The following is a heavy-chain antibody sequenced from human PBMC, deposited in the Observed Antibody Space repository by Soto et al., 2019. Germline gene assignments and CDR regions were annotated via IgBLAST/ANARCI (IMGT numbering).Heavy chain of an antibody. V-gene: IGHV3-64D*06. CDR2: ISSNGGST. Sequence: PGGSLRLSCSASGFTFSSYAMHWVRQAPGKGLEYVSAISSNGGSTYYADSVKGRFTISRDNSKNTLYLQMSSLRAEDTAVYYCVKEAAGTVGYYYYYYGMDVWGQGTTVTVSS. D-gene: IGHD6-13*01. CDR1: GFTFSSYA. J-gene: IGHJ6*02. CDR3: VKEAAGTVGYYYYYYGMDV.